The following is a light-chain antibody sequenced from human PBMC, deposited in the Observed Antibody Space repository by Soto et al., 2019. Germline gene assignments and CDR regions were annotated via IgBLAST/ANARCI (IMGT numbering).Light chain of an antibody. J-gene: IGKJ2*01. V-gene: IGKV1-5*03. CDR3: QQFNSSPYT. Sequence: DIQMTQSPSSLSASVGARVTITCRASQSIVTWLAWYQQKPGKAPKLLIFAASSLESGGPSRFSGTGSGTEFTLTISSLQPDDSAAYYCQQFNSSPYTFGQGTKVEIK. CDR2: AAS. CDR1: QSIVTW.